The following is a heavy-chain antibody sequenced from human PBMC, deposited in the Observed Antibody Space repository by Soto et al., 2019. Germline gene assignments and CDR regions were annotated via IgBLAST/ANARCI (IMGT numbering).Heavy chain of an antibody. Sequence: GGSLRLSCAASGFTFSSYAMSWVRQAPGKGLEWVSAISGSGGSTYYADSVKGRFTISRDNSKNTLYLQMNSLRAEDTAVCYCAKKGAHPYSSYHSDYWGQGTLVTVSA. CDR1: GFTFSSYA. D-gene: IGHD6-6*01. CDR2: ISGSGGST. CDR3: AKKGAHPYSSYHSDY. V-gene: IGHV3-23*01. J-gene: IGHJ4*02.